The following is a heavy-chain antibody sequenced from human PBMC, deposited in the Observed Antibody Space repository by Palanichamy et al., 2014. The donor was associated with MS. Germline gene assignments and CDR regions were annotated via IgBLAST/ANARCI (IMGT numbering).Heavy chain of an antibody. CDR3: AGHRHSSSSLDY. D-gene: IGHD6-6*01. CDR1: EFNFTDYY. V-gene: IGHV3-11*01. CDR2: ISSSGSLK. Sequence: QVLLVESGGGLVKPGGSLRLSCAASEFNFTDYYMSWIRQAPEKGLEWVSYISSSGSLKYYAESMTGRFTISRDNAKNSLYLQMNSLRAEDTAIYYCAGHRHSSSSLDYWGQGTLVTVSS. J-gene: IGHJ4*02.